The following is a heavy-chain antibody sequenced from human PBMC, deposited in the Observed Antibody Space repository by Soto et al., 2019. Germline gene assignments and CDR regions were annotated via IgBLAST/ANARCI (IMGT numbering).Heavy chain of an antibody. J-gene: IGHJ4*02. V-gene: IGHV4-59*01. D-gene: IGHD2-8*01. CDR1: GGSISSYY. Sequence: QVQLQESGPGLVKPSETLSLTCTVSGGSISSYYWSWIRQPPGKGLEWIGYIYYSGSTNYNPSLKSRVTISVDTSKNQFSLKLSSVTAADTAVYYCARRYAGHFDYWGQGTLVTVSS. CDR3: ARRYAGHFDY. CDR2: IYYSGST.